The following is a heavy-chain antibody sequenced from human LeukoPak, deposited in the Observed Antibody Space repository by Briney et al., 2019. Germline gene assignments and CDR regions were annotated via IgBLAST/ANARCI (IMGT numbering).Heavy chain of an antibody. CDR3: ARRPYGSGGDAFDI. CDR2: INTNTGNP. CDR1: GYTFTSYA. J-gene: IGHJ3*02. Sequence: ASVKVSCKASGYTFTSYAMNWVRQAPGQGLEWMGWINTNTGNPTYAQGFTGRFVFSLDTSVSTAYLQISSLKAEDTAVYYCARRPYGSGGDAFDIWGQGTMVTVSS. D-gene: IGHD3-10*01. V-gene: IGHV7-4-1*02.